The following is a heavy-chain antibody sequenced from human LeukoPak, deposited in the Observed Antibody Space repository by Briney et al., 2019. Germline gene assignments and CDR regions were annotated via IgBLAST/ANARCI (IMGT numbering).Heavy chain of an antibody. V-gene: IGHV3-23*01. CDR1: GFTFSNYA. D-gene: IGHD2-15*01. J-gene: IGHJ4*02. CDR3: ARSGVATCHY. CDR2: INPYGGGS. Sequence: GGSLRLSCQASGFTFSNYAMSWVRQAPGKGLEWVSSINPYGGGSFFADSVKGRLTISRDDSRSVVYLQMNSLSAEDTAAYYCARSGVATCHYWGQGILVTVSS.